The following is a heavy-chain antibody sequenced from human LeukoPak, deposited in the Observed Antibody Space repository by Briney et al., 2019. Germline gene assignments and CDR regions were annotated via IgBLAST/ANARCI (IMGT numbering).Heavy chain of an antibody. CDR1: GFTFSSYS. CDR3: ARDLRGDYSYYYMDV. V-gene: IGHV3-21*01. CDR2: ISSSSSYI. D-gene: IGHD2-21*01. J-gene: IGHJ6*03. Sequence: PGGSLRLSCAASGFTFSSYSMNWVRQAPGKGLKWVSSISSSSSYIYYADSVKGRFTISRGNAKNSLYLQMNSLRAEDTAVYYCARDLRGDYSYYYMDVWGKGTTVTVSS.